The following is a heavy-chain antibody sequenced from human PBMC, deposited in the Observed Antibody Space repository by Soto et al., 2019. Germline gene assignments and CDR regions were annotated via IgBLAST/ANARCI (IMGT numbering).Heavy chain of an antibody. J-gene: IGHJ6*02. CDR1: GYSVTSYW. CDR3: ACIFSGGYNYGFHYYGMDV. Sequence: GESLKISCTGSGYSVTSYWIGWVRQMPGKGLEWMGIIYPGDSDTRYSPSFQGQVTISADKSISTAYLQWSSLKASDTAVYYCACIFSGGYNYGFHYYGMDVWGQGTTVTVSS. CDR2: IYPGDSDT. D-gene: IGHD5-18*01. V-gene: IGHV5-51*01.